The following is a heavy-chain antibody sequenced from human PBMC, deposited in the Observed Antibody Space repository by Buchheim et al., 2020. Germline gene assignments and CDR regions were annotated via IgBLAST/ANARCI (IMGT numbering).Heavy chain of an antibody. CDR1: GGSFSGYY. J-gene: IGHJ4*02. CDR2: INHSGST. D-gene: IGHD1-1*01. V-gene: IGHV4-34*01. Sequence: QVQLQQWGAGLLKPSETLSLTCAVYGGSFSGYYWSWIRQPPGKGLEWIGEINHSGSTNHNPSLKSRVTISVDTSKNQFSLKLSSVTAADTAVYYCARGTRNWKKEFDYWGQGTL. CDR3: ARGTRNWKKEFDY.